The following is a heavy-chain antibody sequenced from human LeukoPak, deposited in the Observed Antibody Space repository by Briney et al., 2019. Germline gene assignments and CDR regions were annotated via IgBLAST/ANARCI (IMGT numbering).Heavy chain of an antibody. J-gene: IGHJ4*02. D-gene: IGHD6-19*01. Sequence: GGSLRLSCAASGFTFSDSRMNWVRQAPGKGLEWLSYISSRSSAIYYADSVKGRFTLSRENARNSLYLKMNSLSAGDTAVFYCVRDTYRTAGAGSSGLGYWGQGTLLTVSS. CDR2: ISSRSSAI. CDR1: GFTFSDSR. CDR3: VRDTYRTAGAGSSGLGY. V-gene: IGHV3-48*04.